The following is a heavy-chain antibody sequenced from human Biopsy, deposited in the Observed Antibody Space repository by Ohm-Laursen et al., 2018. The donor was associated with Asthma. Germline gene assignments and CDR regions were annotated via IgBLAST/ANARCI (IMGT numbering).Heavy chain of an antibody. CDR1: GYTFIGCH. D-gene: IGHD6-19*01. Sequence: ASVKVSCKASGYTFIGCHIHWMRQAPGQGLEWMGRINPNSGGTNYSQKFQGRVTMTRDTSISTAYMEVSRLRSDDTAVYYCARASVADSSNWFDPWGQGTLVTVSS. J-gene: IGHJ5*02. CDR3: ARASVADSSNWFDP. V-gene: IGHV1-2*06. CDR2: INPNSGGT.